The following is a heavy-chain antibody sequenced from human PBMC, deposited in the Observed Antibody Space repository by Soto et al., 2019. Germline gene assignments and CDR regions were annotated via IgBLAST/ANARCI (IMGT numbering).Heavy chain of an antibody. J-gene: IGHJ4*02. Sequence: GGSLRLSCTVSGFTFSNAWMTWVRQAPGKGLEWVGRIKSKTDDGTTDYAAPVKGRFTISRDDSRNTLYLQMNSLKTEDKAVYYRVTGVIPPDYWGRGTLVTVSS. CDR2: IKSKTDDGTT. CDR3: VTGVIPPDY. D-gene: IGHD2-21*01. V-gene: IGHV3-15*01. CDR1: GFTFSNAW.